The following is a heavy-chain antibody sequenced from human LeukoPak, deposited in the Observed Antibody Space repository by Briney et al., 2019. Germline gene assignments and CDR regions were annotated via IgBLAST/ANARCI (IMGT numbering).Heavy chain of an antibody. Sequence: SGGSLRLSCAASGFTFSSYSMNWVRQPPGKGLEWIGSIYYSGSTYYNPSLKSRVTISVDTSKNQFSLKLSSVTAADTAVYYCARYSGSYFLFDYWGQGTLVTVSS. CDR1: GFTFSSYSMN. J-gene: IGHJ4*02. D-gene: IGHD1-26*01. CDR3: ARYSGSYFLFDY. V-gene: IGHV4-39*01. CDR2: IYYSGST.